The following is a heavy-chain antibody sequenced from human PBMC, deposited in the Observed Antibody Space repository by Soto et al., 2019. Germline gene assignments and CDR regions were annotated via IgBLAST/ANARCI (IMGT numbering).Heavy chain of an antibody. D-gene: IGHD3-16*01. CDR2: SYSGGNT. CDR3: ARAKRGGFDY. J-gene: IGHJ4*02. CDR1: GFTVSSDY. V-gene: IGHV3-53*01. Sequence: GGSLRLSCAASGFTVSSDYMSWVRQAPGKGLELVSFSYSGGNTHYADSVKGRFTTSRDNSKNTLYLQMNSLRAEDTAVYYCARAKRGGFDYWGQGTLV.